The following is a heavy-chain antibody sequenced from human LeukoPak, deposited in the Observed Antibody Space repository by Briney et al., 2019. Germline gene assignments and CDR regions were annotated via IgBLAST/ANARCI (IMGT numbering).Heavy chain of an antibody. D-gene: IGHD4-11*01. CDR3: AKDLTVTSTCYFDS. CDR1: GFTFSSYS. CDR2: ITSTSSYI. V-gene: IGHV3-21*01. Sequence: GGSLRLSCAASGFTFSSYSMNWVRQAPGKGLEWVSSITSTSSYIYYADSVRGRFTISRDNAKNSLYLQMNSLGAEDTAVYYCAKDLTVTSTCYFDSWGQGTLVTVSS. J-gene: IGHJ4*02.